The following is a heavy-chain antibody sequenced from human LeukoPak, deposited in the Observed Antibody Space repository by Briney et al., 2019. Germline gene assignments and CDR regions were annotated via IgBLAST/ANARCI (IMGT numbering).Heavy chain of an antibody. CDR3: ARDPYGSGRRYYYYYMDV. Sequence: GGSLRLSCAASGFTFSSYAMHWVRQAPGKGLEWVAVISYDGSNKYYADSVKGRFTISRDNSKNTLYLQMGSLRAEDMAVYYCARDPYGSGRRYYYYYMDVWGKGTTVTISS. CDR2: ISYDGSNK. J-gene: IGHJ6*03. D-gene: IGHD3-10*01. V-gene: IGHV3-30*14. CDR1: GFTFSSYA.